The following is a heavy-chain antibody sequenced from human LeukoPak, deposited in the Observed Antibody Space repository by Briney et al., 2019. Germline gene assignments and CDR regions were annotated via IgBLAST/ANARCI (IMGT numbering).Heavy chain of an antibody. J-gene: IGHJ6*02. D-gene: IGHD3-10*01. V-gene: IGHV3-74*01. Sequence: GGSLRLSCAASGFTFTNVWMSWVRQRPGTELVWVSRISGDGSLTSYADSVKGRFTISRDNAKDTLYLQMTSLRVEDTAVYSCASLLTPYHGSGGGGMDVWGQGTTVTVSS. CDR3: ASLLTPYHGSGGGGMDV. CDR1: GFTFTNVW. CDR2: ISGDGSLT.